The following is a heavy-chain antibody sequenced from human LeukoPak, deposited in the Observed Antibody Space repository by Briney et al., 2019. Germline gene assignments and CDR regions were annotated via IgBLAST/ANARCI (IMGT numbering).Heavy chain of an antibody. CDR2: IWYGESSQ. CDR1: GFSFSSHR. J-gene: IGHJ3*02. V-gene: IGHV3-33*01. CDR3: ARAGPWALDI. Sequence: PGRSLRLSCAASGFSFSSHRMHWVRQAPGKGLEWVAVIWYGESSQYYADSVKGRFTISRDNSKNTLYLQMNSLRAEDTAVYYCARAGPWALDIWGQGTMVTVSS.